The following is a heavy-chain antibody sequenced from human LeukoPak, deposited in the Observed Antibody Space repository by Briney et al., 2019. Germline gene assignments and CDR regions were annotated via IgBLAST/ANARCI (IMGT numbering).Heavy chain of an antibody. CDR3: ARAKWVLSSSWYPFDY. D-gene: IGHD6-13*01. V-gene: IGHV4-34*01. Sequence: SETLSLTCTVSGGSISSYYWSWIRQPPGKGLEWIGEINHSGSTNYNPSLKSRVTISVDTSKNQFSLKLSSVTAADTAVYYCARAKWVLSSSWYPFDYWGQGTLVTVSS. CDR2: INHSGST. CDR1: GGSISSYY. J-gene: IGHJ4*02.